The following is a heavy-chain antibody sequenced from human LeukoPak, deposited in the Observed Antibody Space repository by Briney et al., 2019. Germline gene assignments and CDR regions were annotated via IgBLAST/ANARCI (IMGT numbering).Heavy chain of an antibody. CDR1: GFTFNSYW. CDR3: ARFISLGA. V-gene: IGHV3-7*01. CDR2: IKKDGSEK. D-gene: IGHD3-16*01. Sequence: GGSLRLSCAASGFTFNSYWMSWVRQARGKGVEWLPNIKKDGSEKNYVDSVKGRCTISRDNAKNSLYLQMDSLRAEDTAVYYCARFISLGAWGQGTLVTVSS. J-gene: IGHJ5*02.